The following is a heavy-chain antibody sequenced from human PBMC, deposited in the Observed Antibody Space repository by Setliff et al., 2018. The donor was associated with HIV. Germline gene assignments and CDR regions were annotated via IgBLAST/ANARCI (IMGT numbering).Heavy chain of an antibody. D-gene: IGHD3-3*01. Sequence: ASVKVSCKASGYTFTSYGINWVRQAPGQGLEWMGWINTKAGNPTYAQGFTGRLVFSLDTSVSTAYLQISSLKAEDTAVYFCARDLKRPNSNFWGGYPIPFDSWGQGTLVTVSS. CDR2: INTKAGNP. V-gene: IGHV7-4-1*02. J-gene: IGHJ4*02. CDR3: ARDLKRPNSNFWGGYPIPFDS. CDR1: GYTFTSYG.